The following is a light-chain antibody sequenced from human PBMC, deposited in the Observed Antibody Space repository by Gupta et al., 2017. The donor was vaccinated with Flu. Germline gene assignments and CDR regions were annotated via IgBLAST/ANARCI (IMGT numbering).Light chain of an antibody. CDR3: QQYTDLPDT. J-gene: IGKJ3*01. Sequence: GDRVTITCQASQDIRNYLNWYQQKPGKAPKLLISGASNLETGVSSRFSGSGSGTDFTFTISSLQPEDLATYYCQQYTDLPDTFGPGTKVDIK. V-gene: IGKV1-33*01. CDR2: GAS. CDR1: QDIRNY.